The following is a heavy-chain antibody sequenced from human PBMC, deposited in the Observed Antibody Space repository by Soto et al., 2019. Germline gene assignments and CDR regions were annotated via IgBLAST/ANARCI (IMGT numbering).Heavy chain of an antibody. J-gene: IGHJ6*02. D-gene: IGHD2-2*01. CDR1: GFTLSAHT. CDR2: ISSDSRYI. V-gene: IGHV3-21*01. Sequence: GGSLRLSCAASGFTLSAHTMNWVRQAPGKGLEWVSSISSDSRYIYYADSVKGRFTISRDNARNSLDLQMNNLRAEDTAVYHCARGHCSRTICYTGAYYYSPMDVWGHGSTVT. CDR3: ARGHCSRTICYTGAYYYSPMDV.